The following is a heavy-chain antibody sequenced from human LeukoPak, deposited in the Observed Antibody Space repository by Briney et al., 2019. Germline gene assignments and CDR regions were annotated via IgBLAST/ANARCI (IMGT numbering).Heavy chain of an antibody. J-gene: IGHJ6*04. CDR1: GFTFSSYW. Sequence: GGSLRLSCAASGFTFSSYWMNWVRQAPGKGLEWVANIKQDGSEKNYVDSVKGRFTISRDNAKNSLFLQMNSLRAEDTAVYYCASPREGRSDPGGHVWGKGTAVTVPS. CDR2: IKQDGSEK. V-gene: IGHV3-7*01. D-gene: IGHD1-26*01. CDR3: ASPREGRSDPGGHV.